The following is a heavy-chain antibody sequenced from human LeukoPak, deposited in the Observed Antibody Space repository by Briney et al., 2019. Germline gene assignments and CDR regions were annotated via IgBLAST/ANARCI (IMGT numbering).Heavy chain of an antibody. CDR2: IYTSGST. CDR1: GGSISSGSYY. Sequence: SQTLSLTCTVSGGSISSGSYYWSWIRQPAGKGLEWIGRIYTSGSTNYNPSLKSRVTISVDTSKNQLSLKLSSVTAADTAVYYCASQQNGLFDYWGQGTLVTVSS. J-gene: IGHJ4*02. V-gene: IGHV4-61*02. D-gene: IGHD6-13*01. CDR3: ASQQNGLFDY.